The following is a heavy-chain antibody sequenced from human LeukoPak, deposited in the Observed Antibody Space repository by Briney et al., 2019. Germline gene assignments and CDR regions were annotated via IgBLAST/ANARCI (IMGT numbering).Heavy chain of an antibody. V-gene: IGHV5-51*01. D-gene: IGHD2-15*01. J-gene: IGHJ4*02. CDR3: ARHAWGYSQVDY. CDR1: GYSFTSYW. CDR2: IYPSDSDT. Sequence: GESLKISCEGSGYSFTSYWIGWVRQMPGKGLEWMGVIYPSDSDTRYSPSFQGQVTVSADKSSSTAYLQWSSLKASDTAIYYCARHAWGYSQVDYWGQGTLVTVSS.